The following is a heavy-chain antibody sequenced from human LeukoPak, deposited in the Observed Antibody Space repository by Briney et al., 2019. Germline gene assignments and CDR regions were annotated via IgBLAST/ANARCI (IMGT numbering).Heavy chain of an antibody. CDR3: ARAPLLRYFDWLFQGYHYYGMDV. D-gene: IGHD3-9*01. V-gene: IGHV4-34*01. Sequence: SETLSLTCAVYGGSFSGYYWSWIRQPPGKGLEWIGEINHSGSTNYNPSLKSRVTISVDTSKNQFSLKLSSVTAADTAVYYCARAPLLRYFDWLFQGYHYYGMDVWGQGTTVTVSS. CDR2: INHSGST. CDR1: GGSFSGYY. J-gene: IGHJ6*02.